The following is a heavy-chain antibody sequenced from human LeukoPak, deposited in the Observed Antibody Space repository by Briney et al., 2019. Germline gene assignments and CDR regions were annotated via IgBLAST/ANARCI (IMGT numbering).Heavy chain of an antibody. V-gene: IGHV5-51*01. Sequence: GDSLKISCKASGYRFTSYWIGWVRQMPGKGLEWMGVIHPGEYERRYSPSFEGQVTISADKSISTAYMQWSSLKASDTAMYYCARLGIAVAGTSWFDPWGQGSLVTVSS. CDR2: IHPGEYER. CDR1: GYRFTSYW. D-gene: IGHD6-19*01. CDR3: ARLGIAVAGTSWFDP. J-gene: IGHJ5*02.